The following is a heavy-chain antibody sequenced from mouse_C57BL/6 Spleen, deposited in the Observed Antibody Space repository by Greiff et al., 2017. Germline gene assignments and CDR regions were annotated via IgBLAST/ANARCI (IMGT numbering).Heavy chain of an antibody. V-gene: IGHV1-76*01. CDR3: ARSGVYDGYPWFAY. J-gene: IGHJ3*01. Sequence: QVHVKQSGAELVRPGASVKLSCKASGYTFTDYYINWVKQRPGQGLEWIARIYPGSGNTYYNEKFKGKATLTAEKSSSTAYMQLSSLTSEDSAVYFCARSGVYDGYPWFAYWGQGTLVTVSA. CDR1: GYTFTDYY. CDR2: IYPGSGNT. D-gene: IGHD2-3*01.